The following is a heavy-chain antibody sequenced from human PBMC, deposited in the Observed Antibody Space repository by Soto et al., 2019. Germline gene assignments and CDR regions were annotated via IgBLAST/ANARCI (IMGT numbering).Heavy chain of an antibody. CDR3: ARDRSVRGVITFDY. Sequence: ASVKVSCKASGYTFTSYDINWVRQATGQGLEWMGWMNPNSGNTGYAQKFQGRVTITADESTSTAYMELSSLRSEDTAVYYCARDRSVRGVITFDYWGQGTLVTVSS. V-gene: IGHV1-8*01. D-gene: IGHD3-10*01. J-gene: IGHJ4*02. CDR1: GYTFTSYD. CDR2: MNPNSGNT.